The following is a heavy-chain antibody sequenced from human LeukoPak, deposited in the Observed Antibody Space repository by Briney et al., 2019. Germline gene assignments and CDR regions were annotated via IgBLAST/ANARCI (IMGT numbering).Heavy chain of an antibody. CDR2: TYYRSKRYN. V-gene: IGHV6-1*01. CDR1: GDSVSSNSVT. Sequence: SQPLSLTCAIFGDSVSSNSVTWNWNRQSPSRVLEWLGRTYYRSKRYNDYAVSLKSRITITPDTPKNQFSLILNSVTPEDTAVYYCARSSGWIDYWGHGTLVTVSS. CDR3: ARSSGWIDY. D-gene: IGHD1-26*01. J-gene: IGHJ5*01.